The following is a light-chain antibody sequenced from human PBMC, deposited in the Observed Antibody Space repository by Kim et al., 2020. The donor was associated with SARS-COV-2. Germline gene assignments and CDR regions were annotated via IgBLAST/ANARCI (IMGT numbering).Light chain of an antibody. Sequence: IRKFLNWYQQKPGEAPNLLIFATSHLPSGVPSRFSGSESEAVFTLTINSLQPEDFGTYYCQQSLSKPYTFGQGPKLAI. V-gene: IGKV1-39*01. CDR3: QQSLSKPYT. J-gene: IGKJ2*01. CDR1: IRKF. CDR2: ATS.